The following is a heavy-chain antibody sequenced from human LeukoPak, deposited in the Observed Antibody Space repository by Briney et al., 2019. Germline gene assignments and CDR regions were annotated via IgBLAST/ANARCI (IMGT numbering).Heavy chain of an antibody. CDR1: GYSISSGYY. CDR2: IYHSGST. J-gene: IGHJ4*02. CDR3: ARLERLGGPDY. Sequence: SETLSLTCTVSGYSISSGYYWGWIRQPPGKGLEWIGSIYHSGSTYYNPSLKSRVTISVDTSKNQFSLKLSSVTAADTAVYYCARLERLGGPDYWGQGTLVTVSS. D-gene: IGHD1-1*01. V-gene: IGHV4-38-2*02.